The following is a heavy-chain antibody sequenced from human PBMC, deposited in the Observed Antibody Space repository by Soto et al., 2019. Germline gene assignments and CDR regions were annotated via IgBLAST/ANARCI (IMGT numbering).Heavy chain of an antibody. J-gene: IGHJ3*02. Sequence: GESLKISCKGSGYSFTSYWIGWVRQMPGKGLEWMGIIYPGDSYTRYSPSFQGHVTISVDKSISTAYLQWSSLKASDTAMYYCARRLAPAVISGGFDIWGQGTMVTVSS. CDR1: GYSFTSYW. V-gene: IGHV5-51*01. CDR3: ARRLAPAVISGGFDI. CDR2: IYPGDSYT. D-gene: IGHD2-2*01.